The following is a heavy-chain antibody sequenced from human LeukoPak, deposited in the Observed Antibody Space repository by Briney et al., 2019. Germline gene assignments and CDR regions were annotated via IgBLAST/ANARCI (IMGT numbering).Heavy chain of an antibody. Sequence: SETLSLTCTVSGGSISSYYWSWIRQPPGKGLEWIGYIYYSGSTYYNPSLKSRVTISVDTSKNQFSLKLNSVTAADTAVYYCARDPKSGYDSGYYFDYWGQGTLVTVSS. V-gene: IGHV4-59*12. CDR1: GGSISSYY. CDR3: ARDPKSGYDSGYYFDY. J-gene: IGHJ4*02. CDR2: IYYSGST. D-gene: IGHD5-12*01.